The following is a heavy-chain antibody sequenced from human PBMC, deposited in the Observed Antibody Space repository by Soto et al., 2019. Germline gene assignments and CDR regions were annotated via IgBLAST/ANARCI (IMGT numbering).Heavy chain of an antibody. J-gene: IGHJ3*02. CDR2: ISYDGSNK. CDR3: EKVLSSGWYPGDFDI. V-gene: IGHV3-30*18. Sequence: SLSHSCSASGFTFSGYRMHCVLHPPVKGLEWVALISYDGSNKYYADSIKGRFTISRDNSKNTLYLQRGSLRAEDTAVYYCEKVLSSGWYPGDFDIWGQGTMVTV. D-gene: IGHD6-19*01. CDR1: GFTFSGYR.